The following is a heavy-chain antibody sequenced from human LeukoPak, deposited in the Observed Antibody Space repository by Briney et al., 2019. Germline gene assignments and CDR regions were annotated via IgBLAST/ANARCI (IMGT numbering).Heavy chain of an antibody. CDR2: IYYSGST. CDR3: ARHLNDYGDYFNWFDP. D-gene: IGHD4-17*01. CDR1: GGSISSSSYY. J-gene: IGHJ5*02. V-gene: IGHV4-39*01. Sequence: KTSETLSLTCTVSGGSISSSSYYWGWIRQPPGKGLEWIGSIYYSGSTYYNPSLKSRVTISVDTSKNQFSLKLSSVTAADTAVYYCARHLNDYGDYFNWFDPWGQGTLVTVSS.